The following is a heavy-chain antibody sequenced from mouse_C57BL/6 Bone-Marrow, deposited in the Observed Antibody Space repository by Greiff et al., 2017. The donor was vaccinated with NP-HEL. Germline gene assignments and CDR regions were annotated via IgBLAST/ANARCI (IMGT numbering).Heavy chain of an antibody. CDR1: GYTFTSYW. Sequence: QVQLQQPGAELVKPGASVKMSCKASGYTFTSYWITWVKQRPGQGLEWIGDLYPGSGSTNYNEKFKSKATLTVDTSSSTAYMQLSSLTSEDSAVYYCAHYDYDDWYFDVWGTGTTVTVSS. D-gene: IGHD2-4*01. V-gene: IGHV1-55*01. J-gene: IGHJ1*03. CDR2: LYPGSGST. CDR3: AHYDYDDWYFDV.